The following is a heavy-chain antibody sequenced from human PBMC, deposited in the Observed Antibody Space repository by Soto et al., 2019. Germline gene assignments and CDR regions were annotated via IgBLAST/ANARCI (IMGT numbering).Heavy chain of an antibody. CDR2: ISSSSSYI. CDR3: ARVVPAAYYYYYGMDV. V-gene: IGHV3-21*01. CDR1: GFTFSSFS. J-gene: IGHJ6*02. D-gene: IGHD2-2*01. Sequence: PGGSLRLSCAASGFTFSSFSMHWVRQAPGKGLEWVSSISSSSSYIYYADSVKGRFTISRDNAKNSLYLQMNSLRAEDTAVYYCARVVPAAYYYYYGMDVWGQGTTVTVSS.